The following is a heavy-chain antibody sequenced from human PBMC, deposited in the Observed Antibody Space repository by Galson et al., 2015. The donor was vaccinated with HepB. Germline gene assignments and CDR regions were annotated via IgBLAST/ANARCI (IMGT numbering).Heavy chain of an antibody. V-gene: IGHV3-73*01. CDR3: TRMGDLSGYSSL. CDR2: IGSKANSYAT. D-gene: IGHD6-13*01. Sequence: SLRLSCAASGFTFSGSAIHWVRQASGRGLEWIGRIGSKANSYATAYVASVRGRFTISRDDSKNTAFLQLNSLKTDDTAVYYCTRMGDLSGYSSLWGQGTLVTDSS. J-gene: IGHJ4*02. CDR1: GFTFSGSA.